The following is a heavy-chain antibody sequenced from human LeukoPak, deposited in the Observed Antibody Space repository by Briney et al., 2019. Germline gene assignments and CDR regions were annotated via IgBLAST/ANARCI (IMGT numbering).Heavy chain of an antibody. CDR3: AGAGDHGFWDWYFDL. J-gene: IGHJ2*01. D-gene: IGHD7-27*01. V-gene: IGHV3-53*01. CDR1: GFTVSSNY. CDR2: IYSGGST. Sequence: QPGGSLRLSCAASGFTVSSNYMSWVRQAPGKGLEWVSVIYSGGSTYYADSVKGRFTISRDNSKNTLYLQMNSLRAEDTAVYYCAGAGDHGFWDWYFDLWGRGTLVTVSS.